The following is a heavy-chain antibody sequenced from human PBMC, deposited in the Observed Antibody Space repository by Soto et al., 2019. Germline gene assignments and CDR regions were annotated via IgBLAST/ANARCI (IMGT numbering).Heavy chain of an antibody. CDR2: INHSGST. CDR1: GGSFSGYY. Sequence: QVQLQQWGAGLLKPSETLSLTCAVYGGSFSGYYWSWIRQPPGKGLEWIGEINHSGSTNYNPSLKSRVPIQVDTSKNQFALKLSSVTAADAAVYDCARASSSASPYWFGPWGQGSLVTVSS. J-gene: IGHJ5*02. D-gene: IGHD2-2*01. V-gene: IGHV4-34*01. CDR3: ARASSSASPYWFGP.